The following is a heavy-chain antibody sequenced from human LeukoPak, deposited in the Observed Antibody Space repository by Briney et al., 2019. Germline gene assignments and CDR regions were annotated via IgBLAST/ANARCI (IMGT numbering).Heavy chain of an antibody. CDR1: GFTFSGFW. D-gene: IGHD6-6*01. CDR3: ARSSYSSLSSV. J-gene: IGHJ3*01. Sequence: GGSLRLSCAVSGFTFSGFWMSWSRQAPGKGLEWVASINSDGSEGYYADVVKGRFTISRGNAKNSLYLQINSLRAEDTAVYYCARSSYSSLSSVWGQGTMVTVSS. V-gene: IGHV3-7*03. CDR2: INSDGSEG.